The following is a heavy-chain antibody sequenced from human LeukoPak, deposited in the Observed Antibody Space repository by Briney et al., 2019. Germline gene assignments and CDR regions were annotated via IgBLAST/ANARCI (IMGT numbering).Heavy chain of an antibody. D-gene: IGHD6-19*01. CDR3: AREVPYSSGWSKRGYYMDV. J-gene: IGHJ6*03. CDR1: GGSISSGSYY. CDR2: IYTSGST. Sequence: PSETLSLTCTVSGGSISSGSYYWSWIRQPAGKGLEWIGRIYTSGSTNYNPSLKSRVTISVDTSKNQFSLKLSSVTAADTAVYYCAREVPYSSGWSKRGYYMDVWGKGTTVTVSS. V-gene: IGHV4-61*02.